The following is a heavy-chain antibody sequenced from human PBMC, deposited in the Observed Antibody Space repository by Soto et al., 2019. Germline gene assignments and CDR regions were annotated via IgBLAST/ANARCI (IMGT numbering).Heavy chain of an antibody. J-gene: IGHJ3*02. Sequence: EVQLVESGGGLVQPGGSLRLSCAASGFTFSSYEMNWVRQAPGKGLEWVSYISSSGSTIHYADSVKGRFTISRDNAKNSLYLQMNSLRAEDTAVYYCAREGYSYGSDAFDIWGQGTMVTVSS. V-gene: IGHV3-48*03. D-gene: IGHD5-18*01. CDR1: GFTFSSYE. CDR2: ISSSGSTI. CDR3: AREGYSYGSDAFDI.